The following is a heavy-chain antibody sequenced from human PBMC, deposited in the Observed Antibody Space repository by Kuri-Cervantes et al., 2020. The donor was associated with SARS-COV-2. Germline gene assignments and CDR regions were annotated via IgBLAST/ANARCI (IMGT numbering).Heavy chain of an antibody. CDR3: ARATSFTSIYYYFDS. CDR2: IYYNGN. J-gene: IGHJ4*02. Sequence: SETLSLTCTVSGGSISSYYWTWVRQLPGKGLEFIGYIYYNGNGYNPSLESRVTMSLDTSRNQFSLRLTSVTPADTAVYYCARATSFTSIYYYFDSWGQGNLVTVSS. D-gene: IGHD2-2*01. CDR1: GGSISSYY. V-gene: IGHV4-59*01.